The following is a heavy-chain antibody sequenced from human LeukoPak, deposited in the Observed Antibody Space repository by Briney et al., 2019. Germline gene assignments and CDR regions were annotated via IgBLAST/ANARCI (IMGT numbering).Heavy chain of an antibody. D-gene: IGHD6-13*01. Sequence: PGGSLRLSCAASGLTFSIYAMSWVRQAPGKGLEWVSAISGSGGSTYYADSVKGRFIISRDNSKSTLYLQINSLRAEDTAVYYCVFQPYSRNWYTEVLPNYWGQGTLVTVSS. CDR2: ISGSGGST. J-gene: IGHJ4*02. CDR1: GLTFSIYA. CDR3: VFQPYSRNWYTEVLPNY. V-gene: IGHV3-23*01.